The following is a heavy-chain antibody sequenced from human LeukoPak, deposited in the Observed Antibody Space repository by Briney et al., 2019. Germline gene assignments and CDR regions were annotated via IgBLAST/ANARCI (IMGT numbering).Heavy chain of an antibody. Sequence: ASVKVSCKASGYTFTGYYMHWVRQAPGQGLEWMGRINPNSGGTNYAQKFQGRVTMTRDTSISTAYMELSRLRSDDTAVYYCARDGYVGSYYRIGFDYWGQGTLVTASS. V-gene: IGHV1-2*06. CDR1: GYTFTGYY. D-gene: IGHD3-10*01. CDR3: ARDGYVGSYYRIGFDY. CDR2: INPNSGGT. J-gene: IGHJ4*02.